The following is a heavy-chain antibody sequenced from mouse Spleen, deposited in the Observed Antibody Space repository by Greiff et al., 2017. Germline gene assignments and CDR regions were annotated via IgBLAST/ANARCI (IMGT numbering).Heavy chain of an antibody. CDR1: GFSLTSYG. Sequence: VKLMESGPGLVQPSQSLSITCTVSGFSLTSYGVHWVRQSPGKGLEWLGVIWSGGSTDYNAAFISRLSISKDNSKSQVFFKMNSLQADDTAIYYCASGQLGLRDYAMDYWGQGTSVTVSS. V-gene: IGHV2-2*01. CDR2: IWSGGST. J-gene: IGHJ4*01. D-gene: IGHD3-1*01. CDR3: ASGQLGLRDYAMDY.